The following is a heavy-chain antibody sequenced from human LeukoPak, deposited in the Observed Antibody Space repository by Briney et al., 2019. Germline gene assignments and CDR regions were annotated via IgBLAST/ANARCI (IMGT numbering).Heavy chain of an antibody. CDR3: ARGGTRYDYVWGSYPGALFGY. CDR2: MNPNSSNT. D-gene: IGHD3-16*02. V-gene: IGHV1-8*01. Sequence: ASVKLSFKSSGYTFTSYDINWVRQANGQGLEWMGCMNPNSSNTGNAQKFQGRVTMTRNTSISTAYMELSSLRSEDTAVYYCARGGTRYDYVWGSYPGALFGYWGQGTLVTVSS. J-gene: IGHJ4*02. CDR1: GYTFTSYD.